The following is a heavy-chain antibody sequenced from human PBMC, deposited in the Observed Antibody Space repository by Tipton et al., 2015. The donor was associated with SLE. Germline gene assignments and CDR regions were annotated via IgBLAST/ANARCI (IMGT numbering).Heavy chain of an antibody. CDR3: ARDGTVISGYDY. CDR2: ISYSGRST. J-gene: IGHJ4*02. D-gene: IGHD4-23*01. CDR1: GFTFSSYA. Sequence: SLRLSCAASGFTFSSYAMSWVRQVPGKGLEWVSSISYSGRSTYYADSVKGRFTISRDNSKNTLYLQLNSLRIEDTAAYYCARDGTVISGYDYWGQGTLVTVSS. V-gene: IGHV3-23*01.